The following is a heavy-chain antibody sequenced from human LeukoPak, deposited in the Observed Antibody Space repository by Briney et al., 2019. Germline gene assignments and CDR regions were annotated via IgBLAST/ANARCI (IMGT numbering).Heavy chain of an antibody. D-gene: IGHD2-2*01. CDR2: ISAYNGNT. Sequence: ASVKVSCKASGYTFTSYGISWVRQAPGQGLEWMGWISAYNGNTNYAQKLQGRVTMTTDTSTSTAYMELRSLRSDDTAVYYCARVILGYCSSTSCYSFDYWGQGTLVTVSS. CDR1: GYTFTSYG. V-gene: IGHV1-18*01. CDR3: ARVILGYCSSTSCYSFDY. J-gene: IGHJ4*02.